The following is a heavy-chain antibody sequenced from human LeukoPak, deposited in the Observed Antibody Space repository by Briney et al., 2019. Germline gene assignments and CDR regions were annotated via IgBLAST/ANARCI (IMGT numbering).Heavy chain of an antibody. J-gene: IGHJ4*02. V-gene: IGHV3-30-3*01. CDR1: GFTFSSYA. D-gene: IGHD6-19*01. CDR2: ISYDGSNK. CDR3: ARHHRVSGWYSYFEY. Sequence: PGRSLRLSCAASGFTFSSYAIHWVRQAPGKGLEWVTVISYDGSNKYYADSVKGRFTISRDNSKNTLYLQMNSLRAEDTAVYYCARHHRVSGWYSYFEYWGQGTLVTVSS.